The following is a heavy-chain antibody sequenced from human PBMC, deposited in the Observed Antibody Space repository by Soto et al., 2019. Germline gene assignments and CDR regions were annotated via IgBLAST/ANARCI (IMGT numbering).Heavy chain of an antibody. CDR1: GGTISSYA. Sequence: SVKVSCKASGGTISSYAISCVRQAPGQGLEWMGGIIPIFGTANYAQKFQGRVTITADESTSTAYMELSSLRSEDTAVYYCARDNMPGIAAAGNDYWGQGTLVTVSS. V-gene: IGHV1-69*13. D-gene: IGHD6-13*01. J-gene: IGHJ4*02. CDR3: ARDNMPGIAAAGNDY. CDR2: IIPIFGTA.